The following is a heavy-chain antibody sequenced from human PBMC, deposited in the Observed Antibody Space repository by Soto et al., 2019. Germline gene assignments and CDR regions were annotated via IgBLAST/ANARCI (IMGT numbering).Heavy chain of an antibody. D-gene: IGHD1-26*01. CDR2: IRGRPYGATT. Sequence: GGSLRLSCKVSGFDFFGTYGFTWVRQAPGKGLEWIAFIRGRPYGATTEYAASVRGRFTASRDDSLKQVNLQMNSLKTGDTAVYFCTREALGATSFFDFWGQGAQVTVSS. J-gene: IGHJ4*02. CDR3: TREALGATSFFDF. V-gene: IGHV3-49*04. CDR1: GFDFFGTYG.